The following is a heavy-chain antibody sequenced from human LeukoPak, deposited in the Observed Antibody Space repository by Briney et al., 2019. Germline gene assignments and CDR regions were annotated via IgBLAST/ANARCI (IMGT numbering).Heavy chain of an antibody. CDR2: ISPGDSDA. Sequence: GESLKISCQGSGYTSTTYWIGWVRQMPGKGLEWMGIISPGDSDATYSPSFQGQVTISADKSVSTAYLQWSSLKASDTAMYYCARQCSSGYHGVFYFDYWGQGTLVSVSS. D-gene: IGHD3-22*01. CDR1: GYTSTTYW. J-gene: IGHJ4*02. CDR3: ARQCSSGYHGVFYFDY. V-gene: IGHV5-51*01.